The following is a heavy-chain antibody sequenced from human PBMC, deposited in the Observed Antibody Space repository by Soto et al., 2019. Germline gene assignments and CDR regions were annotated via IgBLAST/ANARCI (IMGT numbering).Heavy chain of an antibody. Sequence: SETLSLTCTVSGGSISSYYWSWIRQPPGKGLEWIGYIYYSGSTNYNPSLKSRVTISVDTSKNQFSLKLSSVTAADTAVYYCARQCSGGSCYHFFDYWGQGTLVTVSS. CDR3: ARQCSGGSCYHFFDY. CDR1: GGSISSYY. V-gene: IGHV4-59*08. CDR2: IYYSGST. D-gene: IGHD2-15*01. J-gene: IGHJ4*02.